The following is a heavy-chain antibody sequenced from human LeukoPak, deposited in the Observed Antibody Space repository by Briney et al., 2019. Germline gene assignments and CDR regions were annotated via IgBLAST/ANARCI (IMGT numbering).Heavy chain of an antibody. CDR1: GGSISSSSYY. J-gene: IGHJ4*02. V-gene: IGHV4-39*01. Sequence: PSETLSFTCTVSGGSISSSSYYWGWIRQPPGKGLEWIGSIYYSGSTYYNPSLKSRVTISVDTSKNQFSLKLSSVTAADTAVYYCARHAEVAGSGAYFDYWGQGTLVTVSS. D-gene: IGHD6-19*01. CDR2: IYYSGST. CDR3: ARHAEVAGSGAYFDY.